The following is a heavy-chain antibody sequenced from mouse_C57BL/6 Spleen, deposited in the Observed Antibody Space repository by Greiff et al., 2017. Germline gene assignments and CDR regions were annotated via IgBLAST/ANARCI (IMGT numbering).Heavy chain of an antibody. Sequence: EVQLLQSGADLVRPGGSLKLSCAASGFTFTSYGMPWVRQTPVKGLEWVATIGSGGSYTYYTEIVKGRFTIARDNAKNTLYRQMSSLKSEDTAMYYVERRVTTVVEDVGYYDVWGTGTTVTVSS. D-gene: IGHD1-1*01. CDR3: ERRVTTVVEDVGYYDV. V-gene: IGHV5-6*01. CDR1: GFTFTSYG. CDR2: IGSGGSYT. J-gene: IGHJ1*03.